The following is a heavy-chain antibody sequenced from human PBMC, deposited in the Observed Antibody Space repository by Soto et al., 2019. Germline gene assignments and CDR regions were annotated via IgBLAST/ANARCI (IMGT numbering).Heavy chain of an antibody. CDR1: GFTFSSYS. D-gene: IGHD1-26*01. Sequence: PGGSLRLSCAASGFTFSSYSMNWVRQAPWKGLEWVSSISSSSNYIYYADSVKGRFTISRDNAKNSLYLQMNSLRAEDTAVYYCARDLVGATIWGQGTLVTVST. CDR3: ARDLVGATI. V-gene: IGHV3-21*01. CDR2: ISSSSNYI. J-gene: IGHJ4*02.